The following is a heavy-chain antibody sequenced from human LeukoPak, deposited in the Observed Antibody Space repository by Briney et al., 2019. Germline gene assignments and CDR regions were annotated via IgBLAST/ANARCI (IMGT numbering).Heavy chain of an antibody. CDR2: IYHSGST. CDR1: GYSISSGYY. CDR3: ARGDDFWSGYFDY. D-gene: IGHD3-3*01. J-gene: IGHJ4*02. V-gene: IGHV4-38-2*02. Sequence: SETLSLTCTVSGYSISSGYYWGWIRQPPGKGLEWIGSIYHSGSTYYNPSLKSRVTISVDTSKNQFSLKLSSVTAADTAVYYCARGDDFWSGYFDYWGQGTLVTVSS.